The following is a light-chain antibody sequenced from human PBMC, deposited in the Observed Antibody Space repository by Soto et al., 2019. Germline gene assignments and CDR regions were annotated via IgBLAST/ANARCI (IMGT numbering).Light chain of an antibody. CDR3: SSYAGINNFGV. Sequence: QSVLTQPPSASGSPGQSVTISCTGTSSDVGGYNYVSWYQQHPGKAPKLMIYEVSKRPSGVPDRFSGSKSGNTASLTVSGLQAEDEADYNCSSYAGINNFGVFGTGTKVTVL. CDR1: SSDVGGYNY. V-gene: IGLV2-8*01. CDR2: EVS. J-gene: IGLJ1*01.